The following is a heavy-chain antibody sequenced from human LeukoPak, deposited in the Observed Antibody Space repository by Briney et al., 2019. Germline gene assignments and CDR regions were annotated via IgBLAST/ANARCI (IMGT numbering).Heavy chain of an antibody. CDR2: IYYSGST. D-gene: IGHD3-10*01. J-gene: IGHJ4*02. V-gene: IGHV4-59*01. CDR1: GGSISSYY. CDR3: ARTWFGEPRVDY. Sequence: SETLSLTCTVSGGSISSYYWSWIRQPPGKGVEWIGYIYYSGSTNYNPSLKSRVTISVDTSKNQFSLKLSSVTAADTAVYYCARTWFGEPRVDYWGQGTLVTVSS.